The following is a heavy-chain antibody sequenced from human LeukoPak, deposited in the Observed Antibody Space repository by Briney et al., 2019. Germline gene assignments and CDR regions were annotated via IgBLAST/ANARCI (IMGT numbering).Heavy chain of an antibody. V-gene: IGHV4-61*02. D-gene: IGHD3-16*01. CDR3: AREVPPWITFGGSDY. CDR1: GGSISSGSYY. J-gene: IGHJ4*02. CDR2: IYTSGST. Sequence: SETLSLTCTVSGGSISSGSYYWSWIRQPAGKGLEWIGRIYTSGSTNYNPSLKSRVTISVDTSKNQFSLNLSSVTSADTAVYYCAREVPPWITFGGSDYWGQGTLVTVSS.